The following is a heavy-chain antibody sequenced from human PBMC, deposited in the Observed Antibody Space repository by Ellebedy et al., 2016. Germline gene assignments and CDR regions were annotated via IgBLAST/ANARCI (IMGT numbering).Heavy chain of an antibody. CDR1: GGSISSSSYY. CDR3: ARGRPSASGWHIVRGYFDY. CDR2: IYYSGST. D-gene: IGHD6-19*01. V-gene: IGHV4-39*07. J-gene: IGHJ4*02. Sequence: SETLSLXXTVSGGSISSSSYYWGWIRQPPGKGLEWIGSIYYSGSTYYNPSLKSRVTISVDTSKNQFSLKLSSVTAADTAVYYCARGRPSASGWHIVRGYFDYWGQGTLVTVSS.